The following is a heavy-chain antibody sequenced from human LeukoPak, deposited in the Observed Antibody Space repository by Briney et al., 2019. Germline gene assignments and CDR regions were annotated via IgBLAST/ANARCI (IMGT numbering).Heavy chain of an antibody. D-gene: IGHD2-2*01. Sequence: KTSETLSLTCAVYGGSFSGYYWSWIRQPPGKGLEWIGEINHSGSTNYNPSLKSRVTISVDTSKNQFSLKLSSVTAADTAVYYCARGGPYCSSTSCYFSWFDPWGQGTLVTVSS. CDR2: INHSGST. CDR3: ARGGPYCSSTSCYFSWFDP. V-gene: IGHV4-34*01. J-gene: IGHJ5*02. CDR1: GGSFSGYY.